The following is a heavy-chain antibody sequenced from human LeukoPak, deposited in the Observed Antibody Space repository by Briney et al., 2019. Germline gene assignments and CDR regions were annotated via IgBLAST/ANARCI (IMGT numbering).Heavy chain of an antibody. V-gene: IGHV3-9*01. CDR1: GFTFSDYY. D-gene: IGHD3-16*01. CDR3: AKGPTYLDY. Sequence: PGGSLRLSCAASGFTFSDYYMSWIRQAPGKGLEWVSGISWNSGSIGYADSVKGRFTISRDNAKNSLYLQMNSLRAEDTAVYYCAKGPTYLDYWGQGTQVTVSS. J-gene: IGHJ4*02. CDR2: ISWNSGSI.